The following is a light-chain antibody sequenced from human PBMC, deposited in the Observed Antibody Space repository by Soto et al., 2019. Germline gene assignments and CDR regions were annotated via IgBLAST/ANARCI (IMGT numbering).Light chain of an antibody. J-gene: IGKJ1*01. CDR2: DVS. CDR1: QSISTW. Sequence: IQITQSPSTLSASLGDRVTITCRTSQSISTWLAWYHQKAGKAPELLIYDVSSLESGVPSRFSGSGSGTEFTLTISSLQPDDFATYYCQQYNSYSWTFGQGTKVDI. V-gene: IGKV1-5*01. CDR3: QQYNSYSWT.